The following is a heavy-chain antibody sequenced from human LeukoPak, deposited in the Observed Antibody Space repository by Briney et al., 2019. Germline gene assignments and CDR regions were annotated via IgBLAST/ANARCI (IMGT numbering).Heavy chain of an antibody. V-gene: IGHV4-31*03. CDR1: GGSISSGGYY. CDR2: IYYSGST. Sequence: SQTLSLICTVSGGSISSGGYYWSWIRQHPGKGLEWNEYIYYSGSTYYNPSLKSRVPISVDTSKNQFSLNLSSVTASDTAVYYCARVVAFYSDSSGYHFDYWGQGTLVTVSS. D-gene: IGHD3-22*01. J-gene: IGHJ4*02. CDR3: ARVVAFYSDSSGYHFDY.